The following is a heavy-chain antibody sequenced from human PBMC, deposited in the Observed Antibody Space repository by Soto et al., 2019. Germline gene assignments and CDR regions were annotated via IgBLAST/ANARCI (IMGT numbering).Heavy chain of an antibody. D-gene: IGHD2-21*01. Sequence: QVQLQESGPGLVKPSQTLSLTCTVSGGSISSGGYYWSWIRQHPGKGLEWIGYIYYSGSTYYNPSLKSRVTISVGTSKNQFSLKLSSVTAADTAVYYCARGGIGYYYMDVWGKGTTVTVSS. CDR2: IYYSGST. CDR3: ARGGIGYYYMDV. J-gene: IGHJ6*03. V-gene: IGHV4-31*03. CDR1: GGSISSGGYY.